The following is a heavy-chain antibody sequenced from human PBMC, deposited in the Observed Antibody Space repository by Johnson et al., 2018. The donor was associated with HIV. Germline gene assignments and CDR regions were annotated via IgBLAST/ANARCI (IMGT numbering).Heavy chain of an antibody. Sequence: QVQLVESGGGVVQPGRSLRLSCAASGFTFSSYAMHWVRQAPGKGLEWVAVISYDGSNKYYADSVKGRFTISRDNSKNTLYLQMNSLRAEDTAVYYCARELEFGDLRKNDAFDIGGQGSMVTVSS. CDR2: ISYDGSNK. V-gene: IGHV3-30-3*01. CDR3: ARELEFGDLRKNDAFDI. D-gene: IGHD4-17*01. CDR1: GFTFSSYA. J-gene: IGHJ3*02.